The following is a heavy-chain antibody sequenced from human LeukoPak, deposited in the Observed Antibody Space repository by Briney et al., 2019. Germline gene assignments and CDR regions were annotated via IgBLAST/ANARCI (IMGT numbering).Heavy chain of an antibody. CDR1: GVSISSGSHY. CDR2: IYYSGST. V-gene: IGHV4-39*01. CDR3: VSNSSSSPWFDP. Sequence: SSETLSLTCTVSGVSISSGSHYWGWIRQPPGKGLEWIGTIYYSGSTYYNASLKSRVTISVDTSKNQFYLKLTSVIAADTAVYCCVSNSSSSPWFDPWGQGTLVTVSS. D-gene: IGHD6-6*01. J-gene: IGHJ5*02.